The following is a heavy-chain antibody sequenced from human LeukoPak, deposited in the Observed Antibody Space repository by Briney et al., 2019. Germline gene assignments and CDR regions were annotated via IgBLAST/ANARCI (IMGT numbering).Heavy chain of an antibody. CDR1: GGSISSYY. Sequence: SETLSLTCTVSGGSISSYYWSWIRQPPGKGLEWIGYIYYSGSTNYNPSPKSRVTISVDTSKNQFSLKPSSVTAADTAVYYCARDLNWFDPWGQGTLVTVSS. J-gene: IGHJ5*02. V-gene: IGHV4-59*12. CDR2: IYYSGST. CDR3: ARDLNWFDP.